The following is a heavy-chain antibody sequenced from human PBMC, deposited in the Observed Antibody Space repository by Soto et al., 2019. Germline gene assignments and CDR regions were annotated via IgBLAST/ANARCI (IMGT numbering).Heavy chain of an antibody. CDR2: INGDGSGT. J-gene: IGHJ4*02. D-gene: IGHD3-10*01. Sequence: VQLVESGGVLVQPGGSVRLSCAASGFTFSIYWMHWVRQAPGKGLVWVSRINGDGSGTNYADSVKGRFTISRDNAKNTLYLQVNSLRAEDTAVYFCARGLYRDYGHDYWGQGTLVTVSS. V-gene: IGHV3-74*01. CDR1: GFTFSIYW. CDR3: ARGLYRDYGHDY.